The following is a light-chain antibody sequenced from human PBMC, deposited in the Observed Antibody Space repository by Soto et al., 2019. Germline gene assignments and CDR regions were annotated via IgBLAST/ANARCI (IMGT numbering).Light chain of an antibody. J-gene: IGLJ3*02. CDR1: SGSIASNY. CDR2: EDN. Sequence: NFMLTQPHSVSESPGKTVTISCTRSSGSIASNYVQWYQQRPGSSPTTVIYEDNQRPSGVPDRFSGSIDSSSNSSSLTISGLKTEYEADDNCQSYDSSKLRVFGGGTKLTVL. V-gene: IGLV6-57*01. CDR3: QSYDSSKLRV.